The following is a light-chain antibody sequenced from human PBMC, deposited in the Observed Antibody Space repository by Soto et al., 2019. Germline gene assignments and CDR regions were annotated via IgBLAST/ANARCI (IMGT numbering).Light chain of an antibody. CDR2: GAS. V-gene: IGKV3-15*01. J-gene: IGKJ1*01. CDR1: QSVANN. Sequence: EIVLTQSPATLSVSPGERATLSCRASQSVANNLAWYQQKPGQAPRLVIYGASTRATGIPARFSGSGSGTEFTLTISSLQSEDFAVYYCHQYNNWPPWTFGQGTEVEIK. CDR3: HQYNNWPPWT.